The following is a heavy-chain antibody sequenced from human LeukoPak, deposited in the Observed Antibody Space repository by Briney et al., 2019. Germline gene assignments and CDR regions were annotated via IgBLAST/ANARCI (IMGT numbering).Heavy chain of an antibody. D-gene: IGHD5-12*01. J-gene: IGHJ5*02. CDR1: GGSFSDFS. V-gene: IGHV4-34*01. Sequence: SETLSLTCTISGGSFSDFSWSWIRQPPGKGLEWVGEISHSGRTNYNPSLKSRVTISADTSKNQFSLRLSSVTAADTAVYYCARDLGYSGFDWAPWGQGTLVTVSS. CDR2: ISHSGRT. CDR3: ARDLGYSGFDWAP.